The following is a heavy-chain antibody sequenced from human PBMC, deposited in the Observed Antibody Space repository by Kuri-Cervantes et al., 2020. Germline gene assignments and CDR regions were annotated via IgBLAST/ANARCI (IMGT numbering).Heavy chain of an antibody. CDR1: GFTFSSYD. V-gene: IGHV3-13*01. J-gene: IGHJ3*02. Sequence: GESLKISCAASGFTFSSYDMHWVRQATGKGLEWVSAIGTAGDTYYPGSVKGRFTISRENAKNSLYLQMNSLRAGDTAVYYCARAGYCSSTSCYENAFDIWGQGTMVTVSS. CDR3: ARAGYCSSTSCYENAFDI. D-gene: IGHD2-2*03. CDR2: IGTAGDT.